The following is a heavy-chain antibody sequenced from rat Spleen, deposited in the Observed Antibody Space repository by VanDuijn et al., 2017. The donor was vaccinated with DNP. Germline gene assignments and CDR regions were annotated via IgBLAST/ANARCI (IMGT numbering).Heavy chain of an antibody. CDR2: INTDGGST. Sequence: EVHLVETGGGLVQPGRSLKLSCVASGFTFSSYWMYWIRQAPGKGLEWVASINTDGGSTYYPDSVKGRFTISRDNAENTVYLQMNSLRSGDTATYYGAKEDYGGYAYWYFDCWGPGTMVTVSS. CDR3: AKEDYGGYAYWYFDC. D-gene: IGHD1-11*01. J-gene: IGHJ1*01. V-gene: IGHV5-58*01. CDR1: GFTFSSYW.